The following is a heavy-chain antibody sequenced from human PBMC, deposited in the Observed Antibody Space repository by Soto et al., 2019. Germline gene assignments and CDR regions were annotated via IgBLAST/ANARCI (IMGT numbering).Heavy chain of an antibody. V-gene: IGHV3-49*03. CDR3: TRDPSWIFGVVISRPFDY. J-gene: IGHJ4*02. CDR1: GFTFGDYA. D-gene: IGHD3-3*01. CDR2: IRSKAYGGTT. Sequence: PGGSLRLSCTASGFTFGDYAMSWFRQAPGKGLEWVGFIRSKAYGGTTEYAASVKGRFTISRDDSKSIAYLQMNSLKTEDTAVYYCTRDPSWIFGVVISRPFDYWGQGTLVTVSS.